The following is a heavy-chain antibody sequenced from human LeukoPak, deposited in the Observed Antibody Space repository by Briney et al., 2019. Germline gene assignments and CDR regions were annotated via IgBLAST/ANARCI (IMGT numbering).Heavy chain of an antibody. CDR1: GGSISSYY. Sequence: SETLSLTCTVSGGSISSYYWSWIRQPPGKGLEWIGYIYYSGSTNYNPSLKSRVTISVDTSKNQFSLKLSSVTAADTAVYYCARVVGYCSSTSCSPAKYYFDYWGQGTLVTVSS. D-gene: IGHD2-2*01. CDR3: ARVVGYCSSTSCSPAKYYFDY. CDR2: IYYSGST. J-gene: IGHJ4*02. V-gene: IGHV4-59*08.